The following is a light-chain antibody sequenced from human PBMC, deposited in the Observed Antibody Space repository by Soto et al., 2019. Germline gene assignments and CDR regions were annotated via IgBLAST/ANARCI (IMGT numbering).Light chain of an antibody. Sequence: QSVLTQPASVSGSPGQSITISCTGTGSDVGAYNYVSWYQQHPGKPPQLIIYEVSDRPSGVSNRFSGSKSGNTASLTISGLQAEDEAVYYCSSFAGSRVLVLGGGTQLTVL. CDR1: GSDVGAYNY. CDR3: SSFAGSRVLV. CDR2: EVS. V-gene: IGLV2-14*01. J-gene: IGLJ2*01.